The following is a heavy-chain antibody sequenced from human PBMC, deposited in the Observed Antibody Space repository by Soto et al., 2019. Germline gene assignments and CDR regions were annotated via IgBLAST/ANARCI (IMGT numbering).Heavy chain of an antibody. V-gene: IGHV5-10-1*01. CDR2: IDPSDSYT. CDR1: GYSFTSYW. D-gene: IGHD6-19*01. J-gene: IGHJ3*02. Sequence: PGESLKISCKGSGYSFTSYWISWVRQMPGKGLEWMGRIDPSDSYTTYSPSFQGHVTISADKAISTAYLQWSSLKASDTAMYYCASGGDSSGHDAFDIWGQGTMVTVSS. CDR3: ASGGDSSGHDAFDI.